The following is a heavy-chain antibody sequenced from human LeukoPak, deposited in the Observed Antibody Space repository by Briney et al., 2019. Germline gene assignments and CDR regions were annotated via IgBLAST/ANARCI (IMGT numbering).Heavy chain of an antibody. D-gene: IGHD6-13*01. CDR3: ARQTYSSSWYVPPNFDY. CDR1: GYSFTSYW. CDR2: IYPGDSDT. J-gene: IGHJ4*02. V-gene: IGHV5-51*01. Sequence: PGESLKISCKGSGYSFTSYWIGRVRQMPGKGLEWMGIIYPGDSDTRYSPSFQGQVTISADKSISTAYPQWSSLKASDTAMYYCARQTYSSSWYVPPNFDYWGQGTLVTVSS.